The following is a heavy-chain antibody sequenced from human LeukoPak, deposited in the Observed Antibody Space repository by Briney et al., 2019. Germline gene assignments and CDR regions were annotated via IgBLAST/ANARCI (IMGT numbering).Heavy chain of an antibody. CDR1: EFPFNSHA. CDR2: SSFDGSNK. D-gene: IGHD1/OR15-1a*01. CDR3: ARDGYHSGTFDY. J-gene: IGHJ4*02. V-gene: IGHV3-30-3*01. Sequence: GGSLRLSCGVSEFPFNSHAVHWVRQAPGKGLEWVALSSFDGSNKDYADSVKGRFTISRDSSSNTLFLQMNSLRTEDTAVYYCARDGYHSGTFDYWGQGTLVTVSS.